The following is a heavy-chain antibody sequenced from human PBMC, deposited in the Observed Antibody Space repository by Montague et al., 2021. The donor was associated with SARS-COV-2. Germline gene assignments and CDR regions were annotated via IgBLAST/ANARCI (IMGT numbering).Heavy chain of an antibody. Sequence: SETLSLTCTVSFGPISPYYWSWIRQPPGKGLEWIGFIYYNGSTSYNPSLKRRVSISLDTSKNQFSLKLSSVTAADTAVYYCARQGAWACWGDGCYRGWFEAWGQGTLVTVSS. CDR3: ARQGAWACWGDGCYRGWFEA. D-gene: IGHD2-21*01. CDR2: IYYNGST. J-gene: IGHJ5*02. CDR1: FGPISPYY. V-gene: IGHV4-59*01.